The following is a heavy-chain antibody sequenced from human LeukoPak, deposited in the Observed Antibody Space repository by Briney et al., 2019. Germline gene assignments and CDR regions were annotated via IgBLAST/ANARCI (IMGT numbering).Heavy chain of an antibody. CDR3: ARGSCTSTSCPLFDY. J-gene: IGHJ4*02. Sequence: PGESLRLSCAASGFTFSSYSMSWVRQAPGKGLEWVSSLSTDSIYIFYADSVKGRFTISRDNAKNSLFPQMNGLRAEDTAVYYCARGSCTSTSCPLFDYWGQGTLVTVSS. CDR1: GFTFSSYS. CDR2: LSTDSIYI. V-gene: IGHV3-21*01. D-gene: IGHD2-2*01.